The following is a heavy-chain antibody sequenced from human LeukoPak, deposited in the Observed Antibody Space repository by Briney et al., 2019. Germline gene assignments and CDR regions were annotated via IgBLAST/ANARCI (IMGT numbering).Heavy chain of an antibody. CDR1: GFTFSSYC. V-gene: IGHV3-74*01. CDR3: ASGRLGELDY. J-gene: IGHJ4*02. Sequence: GGSLRLSCAASGFTFSSYCMHWVRQAPGKGLVWVSRINSNRGSTSYADSVKGRFTISRDNAKNSLYLQMNSLRAEDMALYYGASGRLGELDYWGQGTLVTVSS. CDR2: INSNRGST. D-gene: IGHD3-16*01.